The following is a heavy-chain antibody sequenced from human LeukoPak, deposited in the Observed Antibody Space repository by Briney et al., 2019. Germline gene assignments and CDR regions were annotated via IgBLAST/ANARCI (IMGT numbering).Heavy chain of an antibody. D-gene: IGHD6-13*01. CDR1: GYIFTSYY. CDR3: ARDRGEKLANNWFDP. J-gene: IGHJ5*02. V-gene: IGHV1-46*01. CDR2: INPSGGST. Sequence: ASVKVSCKASGYIFTSYYMHWVRQAPGQGLEWMGIINPSGGSTSYAQKFQGRVTMTRDTSTSTVYMELSSLRSEDTAVYYCARDRGEKLANNWFDPWDQGTLVTVSS.